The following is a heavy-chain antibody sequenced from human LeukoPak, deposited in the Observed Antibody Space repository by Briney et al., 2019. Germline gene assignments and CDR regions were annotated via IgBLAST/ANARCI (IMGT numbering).Heavy chain of an antibody. CDR2: ISHDSKTK. D-gene: IGHD7-27*01. J-gene: IGHJ3*02. V-gene: IGHV3-30*01. Sequence: GGSLRLSCSASGFSFIDFAMHWVRQAPGKGLEWVAVISHDSKTKYHAESVKGRFTISRDNSKNTVYLQMNSLRAEDTAVYYCARRKPLGAFDIWGQGTMVTVSS. CDR1: GFSFIDFA. CDR3: ARRKPLGAFDI.